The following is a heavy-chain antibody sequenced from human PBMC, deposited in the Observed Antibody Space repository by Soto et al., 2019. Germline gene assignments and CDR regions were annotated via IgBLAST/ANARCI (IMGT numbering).Heavy chain of an antibody. Sequence: EVLLVESGGGLVQPGGSLRLSCAASGFTFSSYWMHWVRQAPGKGLVWVSRINSDGRSTSYADSVKGRFTISRDNAKNTLYLQMNSLRTEDTAVYYCARGEDAGYCSGGSCSGDWFDPWGQGTLVTVSS. V-gene: IGHV3-74*01. CDR2: INSDGRST. J-gene: IGHJ5*02. CDR3: ARGEDAGYCSGGSCSGDWFDP. D-gene: IGHD2-15*01. CDR1: GFTFSSYW.